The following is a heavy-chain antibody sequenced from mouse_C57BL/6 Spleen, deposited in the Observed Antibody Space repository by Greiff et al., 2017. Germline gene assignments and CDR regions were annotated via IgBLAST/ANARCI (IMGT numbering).Heavy chain of an antibody. CDR3: AYYGSNYYAMDY. CDR2: INPNNGGT. Sequence: EVQLQQSGPELVKPGASVKISCKASGYTFTDYYMIWVKQSHGKSLEWIGDINPNNGGTSYNQKFKGKATLTVDKSSSTAYMELRSLTSEDSAVYYCAYYGSNYYAMDYWGQGTSVTVSS. CDR1: GYTFTDYY. D-gene: IGHD1-1*01. J-gene: IGHJ4*01. V-gene: IGHV1-26*01.